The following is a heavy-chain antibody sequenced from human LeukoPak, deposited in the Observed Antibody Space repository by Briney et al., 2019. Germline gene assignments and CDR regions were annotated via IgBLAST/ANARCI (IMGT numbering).Heavy chain of an antibody. CDR3: ARGYSGYDFLHY. V-gene: IGHV1-18*01. CDR2: ISAYNGNT. Sequence: GSSVKVSCKASGGTFSSYAISWVRQAPGQGLEWMGWISAYNGNTNYAQKLQGRVTMTTDTSTSTAYMELRSLRSDDTAVYYCARGYSGYDFLHYWGQGTLVTVSS. D-gene: IGHD5-12*01. CDR1: GGTFSSYA. J-gene: IGHJ4*02.